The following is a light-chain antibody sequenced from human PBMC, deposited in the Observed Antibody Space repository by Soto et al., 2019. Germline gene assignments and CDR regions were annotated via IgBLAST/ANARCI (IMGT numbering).Light chain of an antibody. V-gene: IGKV3-20*01. CDR2: DAS. J-gene: IGKJ5*01. Sequence: EIALTQSPGTLSLSPGESATLSCGASRSLDSSHLAWFQQKVGRPTSPLIHDASMRATGIPDRFSGSGSGTDFTLTIARLEPEDFAVYYCQQYGDSPRPFGQGTRLE. CDR3: QQYGDSPRP. CDR1: RSLDSSH.